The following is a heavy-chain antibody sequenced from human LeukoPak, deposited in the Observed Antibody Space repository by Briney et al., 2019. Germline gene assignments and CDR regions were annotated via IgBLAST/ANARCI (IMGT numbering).Heavy chain of an antibody. J-gene: IGHJ4*02. V-gene: IGHV3-53*01. CDR3: ATGYYFGSGSYGYLDY. Sequence: GGSLRLSCAASGFTVSSKYMSWVRQTPGKGLQWVALIYSSGDAYTADPVKGRFTISRDDSENTLYLQMDSLRAEDTAVYYCATGYYFGSGSYGYLDYWGQGTLVTVSS. CDR2: IYSSGDA. D-gene: IGHD3-10*01. CDR1: GFTVSSKY.